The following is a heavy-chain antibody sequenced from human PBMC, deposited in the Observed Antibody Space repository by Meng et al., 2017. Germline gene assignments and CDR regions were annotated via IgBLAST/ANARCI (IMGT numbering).Heavy chain of an antibody. D-gene: IGHD1-1*01. V-gene: IGHV3-74*01. CDR2: INSDGTIA. J-gene: IGHJ4*02. CDR3: LDEAPRSDY. CDR1: GFSFSSSW. Sequence: VQLEKSWGDSVQPWWSLRLSCAASGFSFSSSWMNWVRQPPGNGLMWVARINSDGTIANSADYVKGRFTISRDNAKNTLYLQMNSLRAEDTAVYYCLDEAPRSDYWGQGSLVTVSS.